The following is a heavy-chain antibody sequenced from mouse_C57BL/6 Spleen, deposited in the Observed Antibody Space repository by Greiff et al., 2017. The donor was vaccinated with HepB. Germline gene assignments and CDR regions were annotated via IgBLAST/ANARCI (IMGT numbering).Heavy chain of an antibody. CDR3: ARGGSSYGWFAY. D-gene: IGHD1-1*01. CDR1: GFTFSDYG. J-gene: IGHJ3*01. CDR2: ISSGSSTI. Sequence: DVKLQESGGGLVKPGGSLKLSCAASGFTFSDYGMHWVRQAPEKGLEWVAYISSGSSTIYYADTVKGRFTISRDNAKNTLFLQMTSLRSEDTAMYYCARGGSSYGWFAYWGQGTLVTVSA. V-gene: IGHV5-17*01.